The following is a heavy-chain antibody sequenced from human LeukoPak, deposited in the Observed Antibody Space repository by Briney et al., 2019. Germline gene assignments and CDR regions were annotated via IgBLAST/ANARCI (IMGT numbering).Heavy chain of an antibody. V-gene: IGHV4-4*02. J-gene: IGHJ4*02. Sequence: SGTLSLTCAVSGGSISSTNWWRCVRQPPGKGLEWIGEIYHSGSTNYNPSLNSRVTISVDKSKNQFSLKLSSVTAADTAVYYCVGNGYYSLDYWGQGTLVTVSS. CDR3: VGNGYYSLDY. CDR2: IYHSGST. D-gene: IGHD3-10*01. CDR1: GGSISSTNW.